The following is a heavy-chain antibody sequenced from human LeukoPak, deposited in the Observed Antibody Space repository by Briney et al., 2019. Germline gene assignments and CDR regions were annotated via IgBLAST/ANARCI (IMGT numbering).Heavy chain of an antibody. D-gene: IGHD6-19*01. CDR1: GGSLSSNY. V-gene: IGHV4-59*08. Sequence: SETLSLTCTISGGSLSSNYWSWIRQPAGKGLEWIGYIYYSGSTNYNPSLKSRVTISVDTSKNQFSLKLSSATAADTAVYYCARMQWLPHPDNWFDPWGQGTLVTVSS. CDR3: ARMQWLPHPDNWFDP. CDR2: IYYSGST. J-gene: IGHJ5*02.